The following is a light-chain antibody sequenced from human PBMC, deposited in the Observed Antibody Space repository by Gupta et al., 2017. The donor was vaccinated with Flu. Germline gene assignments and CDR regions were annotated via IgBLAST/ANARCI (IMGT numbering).Light chain of an antibody. CDR3: MQARQTPHIT. V-gene: IGKV2-28*01. CDR2: LGS. Sequence: DIVMTQSPLSLPVTPGEPASISCRSSQSLLHSNGYNYLDWYLQKPGQAPQLLIYLGSNRAGGLPYRFSGSGSGTDLTLKISRVESEDVGVYYCMQARQTPHITLGGGTKVGIK. CDR1: QSLLHSNGYNY. J-gene: IGKJ4*01.